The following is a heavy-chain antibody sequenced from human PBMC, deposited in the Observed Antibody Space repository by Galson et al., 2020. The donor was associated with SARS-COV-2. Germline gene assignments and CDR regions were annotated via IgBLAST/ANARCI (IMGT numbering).Heavy chain of an antibody. Sequence: HGESLKISCQGSGYSFNSYWIRWVRQMPGKGLEWMGRIDPSDSYTNYSPSFQGHVTISADKSISTAYLQWSSLKASDTAMYYCARLFSEPYYYMDVWGKGTTVTVSS. V-gene: IGHV5-10-1*01. J-gene: IGHJ6*03. D-gene: IGHD1-26*01. CDR3: ARLFSEPYYYMDV. CDR1: GYSFNSYW. CDR2: IDPSDSYT.